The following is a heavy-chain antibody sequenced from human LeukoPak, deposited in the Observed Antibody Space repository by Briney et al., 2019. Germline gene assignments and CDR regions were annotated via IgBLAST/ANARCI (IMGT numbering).Heavy chain of an antibody. D-gene: IGHD5-18*01. J-gene: IGHJ4*02. CDR1: GFTFSSYS. V-gene: IGHV3-23*01. CDR3: AKVGGYSYGYLPDY. Sequence: GGSLRLSCAASGFTFSSYSMNWVRQAPGKGLEWVSGISGSGGTTYYADSVKGRFTISRDNSKNTLYLQMNSLRAEDTAVYYCAKVGGYSYGYLPDYWGQGTLVTVSS. CDR2: ISGSGGTT.